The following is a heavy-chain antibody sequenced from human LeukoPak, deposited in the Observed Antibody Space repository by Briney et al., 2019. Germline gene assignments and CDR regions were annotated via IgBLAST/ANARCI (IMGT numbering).Heavy chain of an antibody. CDR2: ISGSGGST. CDR1: GFTFSSYA. Sequence: GGSLRLSCAASGFTFSSYAMSWVRQAPGKGLEWVSAISGSGGSTYYADSVKGRFTISRDNSKNTLYLQMNSLRAEDTAVYYCAKDVYYYDSSGPDYWGQGTLATVSS. J-gene: IGHJ4*02. CDR3: AKDVYYYDSSGPDY. V-gene: IGHV3-23*01. D-gene: IGHD3-22*01.